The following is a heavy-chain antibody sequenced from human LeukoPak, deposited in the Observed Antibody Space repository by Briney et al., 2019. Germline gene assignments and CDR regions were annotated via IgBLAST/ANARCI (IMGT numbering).Heavy chain of an antibody. CDR1: GYTFTSYG. CDR3: ARAQQWGEPDDAFDI. V-gene: IGHV1-18*01. D-gene: IGHD6-19*01. Sequence: ASVKVSCKASGYTFTSYGISWARQAPGQGLEWMGWISAYNGNTNYAQKLQGRVTMTTDTSTSTAYMELRSLRSDDTAVYYCARAQQWGEPDDAFDIWGQGTMVTVSS. J-gene: IGHJ3*02. CDR2: ISAYNGNT.